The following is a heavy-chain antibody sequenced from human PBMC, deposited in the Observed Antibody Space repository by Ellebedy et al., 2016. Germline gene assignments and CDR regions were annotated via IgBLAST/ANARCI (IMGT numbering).Heavy chain of an antibody. CDR3: ARWKDDYGDPVGFDY. J-gene: IGHJ4*02. D-gene: IGHD4-17*01. Sequence: SETLSLTXTVSGGSMSSYHWSWIRQPPGKGLEWIGYIYFSGSTNYNPSLESRVTISVDTSKNQFSLKLTAVTAADTAVYYCARWKDDYGDPVGFDYWGQGTLVTVSS. V-gene: IGHV4-59*03. CDR1: GGSMSSYH. CDR2: IYFSGST.